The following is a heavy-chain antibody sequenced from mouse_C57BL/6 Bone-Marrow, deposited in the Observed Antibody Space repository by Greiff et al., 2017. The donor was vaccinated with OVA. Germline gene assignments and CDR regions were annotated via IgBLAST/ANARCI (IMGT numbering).Heavy chain of an antibody. Sequence: QVQLQQPGAELVKPGASVKMSCKASGYTFTSDWITWVKQRPGQGLEWIGDIYPGSGSTNYNEKFKSKATLTVDTSSSTAYMQLSSLTSEDSAVYYCASHDYYGSSYAWFAYWGQGTLVTVSA. CDR2: IYPGSGST. J-gene: IGHJ3*01. D-gene: IGHD1-1*01. CDR3: ASHDYYGSSYAWFAY. V-gene: IGHV1-55*01. CDR1: GYTFTSDW.